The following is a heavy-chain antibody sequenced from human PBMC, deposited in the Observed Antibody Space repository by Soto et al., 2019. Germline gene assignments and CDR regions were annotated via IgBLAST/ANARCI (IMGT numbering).Heavy chain of an antibody. V-gene: IGHV3-23*01. CDR1: GFTFSSYA. Sequence: GGSLRLSCAASGFTFSSYAMSWVRQAPGKGLEWVSAISGSGGSTYYADSVKGRFTISRDNSKNTLYLQMNSLRAEDTAVYYCAKDLLHVAYSSSLEKDYWGQGTLVTVSS. J-gene: IGHJ4*02. CDR3: AKDLLHVAYSSSLEKDY. D-gene: IGHD6-6*01. CDR2: ISGSGGST.